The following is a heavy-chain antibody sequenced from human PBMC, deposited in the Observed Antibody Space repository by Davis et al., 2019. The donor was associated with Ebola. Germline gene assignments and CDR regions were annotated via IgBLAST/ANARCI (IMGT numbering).Heavy chain of an antibody. J-gene: IGHJ4*02. CDR1: GFTFSDYY. Sequence: GESLKISCAASGFTFSDYYMDWVRQAPGMGLEWVGRIRNKASSYSTEYAASVKDRFIISRDDSKDSLYLQMNSLKTEDTAVYYCARAGSSGWRDFDFWGQGTLVTVSS. V-gene: IGHV3-72*01. CDR3: ARAGSSGWRDFDF. D-gene: IGHD6-25*01. CDR2: IRNKASSYST.